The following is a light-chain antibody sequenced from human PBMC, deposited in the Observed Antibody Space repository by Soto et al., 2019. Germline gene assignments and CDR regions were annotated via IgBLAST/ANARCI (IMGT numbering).Light chain of an antibody. V-gene: IGKV3-15*01. CDR1: QSVSSN. CDR2: GAS. J-gene: IGKJ1*01. Sequence: EIVMTQSPATLSVSPGERATLSCRASQSVSSNLAWYQQKPGQAPRLLIYGASTRATGIPARFSGSGSGTEFTLTIGSLQFVVFEAYSCQNYNNWPRTFVQGS. CDR3: QNYNNWPRT.